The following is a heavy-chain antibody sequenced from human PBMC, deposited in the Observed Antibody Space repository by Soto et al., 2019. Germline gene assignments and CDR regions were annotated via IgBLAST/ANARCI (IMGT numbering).Heavy chain of an antibody. CDR3: ARHDSSSWSSYYGMDV. J-gene: IGHJ6*02. CDR2: IYPGDSDT. V-gene: IGHV5-51*01. Sequence: GESLKISCKGSGYSFTGYWIGWVRQMPGKGLEWMGIIYPGDSDTRYSPSFQGQVTISADKSISTAYLQWSSLKASDTAMYYCARHDSSSWSSYYGMDVWGQGTTVTVSS. D-gene: IGHD6-13*01. CDR1: GYSFTGYW.